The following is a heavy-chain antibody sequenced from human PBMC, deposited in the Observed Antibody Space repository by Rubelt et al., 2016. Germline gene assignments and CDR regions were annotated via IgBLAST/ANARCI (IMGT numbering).Heavy chain of an antibody. J-gene: IGHJ5*02. Sequence: QVQLVQSGAEVKKPGASVKVSCKASGYTFTSYGISWVRQAPGQGLEWMGWISAYDGNTYYAQKLQGRVTMTTDTSTSTAYMELRSLRSDDTAVYYCARVMITFGGVIEVGWFDPWGQGTLVTVSS. V-gene: IGHV1-18*01. CDR1: GYTFTSYG. D-gene: IGHD3-16*02. CDR2: ISAYDGNT. CDR3: ARVMITFGGVIEVGWFDP.